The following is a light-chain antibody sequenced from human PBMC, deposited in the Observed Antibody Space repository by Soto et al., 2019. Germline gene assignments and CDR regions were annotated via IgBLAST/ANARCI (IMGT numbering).Light chain of an antibody. J-gene: IGKJ1*01. V-gene: IGKV1-5*03. CDR3: QQYHTYPWT. CDR2: KAS. Sequence: DIQMTQSPSTLSASVGDRVTITCRASQSISSWLAWYQQKPGKAPKLLIYKASSLESGVPSRFSSSGSGTEFTLTISSLQPGDFATYYCQQYHTYPWTFGQGTNVEIK. CDR1: QSISSW.